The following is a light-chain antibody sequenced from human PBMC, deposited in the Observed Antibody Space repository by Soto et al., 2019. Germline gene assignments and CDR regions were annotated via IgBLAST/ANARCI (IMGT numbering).Light chain of an antibody. CDR2: LNSDGSH. Sequence: QSVLTQSPSASASLGASVKLTCTLSSGHSSYAIAWHQQQPEKGPRYLMKLNSDGSHSKGDGIPDRFSGSSSGAERYLTISSLQSGDEADYYCQTWGTGIHYVFGTGTKLTVL. CDR1: SGHSSYA. J-gene: IGLJ1*01. V-gene: IGLV4-69*01. CDR3: QTWGTGIHYV.